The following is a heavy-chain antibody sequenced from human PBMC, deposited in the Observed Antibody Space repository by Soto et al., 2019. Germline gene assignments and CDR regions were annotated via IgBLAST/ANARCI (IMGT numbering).Heavy chain of an antibody. Sequence: ASVKVSCKASGYIFSSFYINWVRQAHGQGLEWMGWTSGYSGNSKYAQKFQGRVTMTTDTSTNIGYMELRSLTSDDTAVYYCARDIFGHVDALDLWGQGTMVTVSS. CDR2: TSGYSGNS. CDR1: GYIFSSFY. J-gene: IGHJ3*01. V-gene: IGHV1-18*01. CDR3: ARDIFGHVDALDL. D-gene: IGHD3-3*02.